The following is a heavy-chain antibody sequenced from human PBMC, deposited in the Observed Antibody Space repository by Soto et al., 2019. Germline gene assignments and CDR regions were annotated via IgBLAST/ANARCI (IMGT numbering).Heavy chain of an antibody. CDR2: IYYSGST. J-gene: IGHJ4*02. CDR3: ARAYSNYVPLDY. D-gene: IGHD4-4*01. Sequence: SETLSLTCTVSGGSISSGGYYWSWIRQHPGKGLEWTGYIYYSGSTYYNPSLKSRVTISVDTSKNQFSLKLSSVTAADTAVYYCARAYSNYVPLDYWGQGTLVTVSS. V-gene: IGHV4-31*03. CDR1: GGSISSGGYY.